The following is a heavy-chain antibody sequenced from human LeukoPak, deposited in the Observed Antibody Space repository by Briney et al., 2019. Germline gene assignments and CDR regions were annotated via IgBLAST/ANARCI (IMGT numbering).Heavy chain of an antibody. J-gene: IGHJ4*02. Sequence: PSETLSLTCTVSGGSISSGSYYWSWIRQPAGKGLEWIGRIYTSGSTNYNPSLKSRVTISVDTSKNQFSLKLSSVTAADTAVYYCARSLRMGYTYGRRDFDYWGQGTLVTVSS. CDR2: IYTSGST. D-gene: IGHD5-18*01. V-gene: IGHV4-61*02. CDR1: GGSISSGSYY. CDR3: ARSLRMGYTYGRRDFDY.